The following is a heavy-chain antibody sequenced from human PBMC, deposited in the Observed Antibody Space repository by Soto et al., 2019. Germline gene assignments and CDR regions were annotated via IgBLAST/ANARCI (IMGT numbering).Heavy chain of an antibody. D-gene: IGHD6-13*01. CDR2: ITGSGGKT. CDR1: GFTFISYS. CDR3: AKGIAAMDV. V-gene: IGHV3-23*01. Sequence: WGSMRLSWAASGFTFISYSIICVRQAPGQGLKWVASITGSGGKTYYADSVKGRLTISRDNSKNTVYLQMNSLRADDTAVYYCAKGIAAMDVWGQGTTVTVSS. J-gene: IGHJ6*02.